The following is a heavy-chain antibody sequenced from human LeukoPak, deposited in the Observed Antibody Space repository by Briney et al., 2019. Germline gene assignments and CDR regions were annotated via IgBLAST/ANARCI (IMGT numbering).Heavy chain of an antibody. D-gene: IGHD3-3*01. CDR2: IYYSGST. Sequence: SQTLSLTCTVSGGSISSGDYYWSWIRQPPGKGLEWIGYIYYSGSTYYNPSLKSRVTISVDTSKNHFSLKLSSVTAADTAVYYCARGALYDFWSGYYIDYWGQGTLVTVSS. J-gene: IGHJ4*02. CDR3: ARGALYDFWSGYYIDY. V-gene: IGHV4-30-4*08. CDR1: GGSISSGDYY.